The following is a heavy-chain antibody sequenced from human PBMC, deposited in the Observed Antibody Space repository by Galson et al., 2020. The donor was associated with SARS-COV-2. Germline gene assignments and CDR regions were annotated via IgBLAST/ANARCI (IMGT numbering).Heavy chain of an antibody. Sequence: SCAASGFTFSSYGMHWVRQAPGKGLEWVAVIWYDGSNKYYADSVKGRFTISRDNSKNTLYLQMNSLRAEDTAVYYCATEALAATFGWSDAFDIWGQGTMVTVSS. CDR2: IWYDGSNK. D-gene: IGHD2-15*01. V-gene: IGHV3-33*01. CDR3: ATEALAATFGWSDAFDI. J-gene: IGHJ3*02. CDR1: GFTFSSYG.